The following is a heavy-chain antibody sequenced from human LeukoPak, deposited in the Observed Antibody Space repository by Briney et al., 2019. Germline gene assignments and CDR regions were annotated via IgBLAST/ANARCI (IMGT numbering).Heavy chain of an antibody. CDR3: ARGSTYCSSTSCYHNARFDY. CDR1: GGSFSGYY. CDR2: INHSGST. V-gene: IGHV4-34*01. Sequence: SETLSLTCAVYGGSFSGYYWSWIRQPPGKGLEWIGEINHSGSTNYNPSLKSRVTISVDTSKIQFSLKLSSVTAADTAVYYCARGSTYCSSTSCYHNARFDYWGQGTLVTVSS. D-gene: IGHD2-2*01. J-gene: IGHJ4*02.